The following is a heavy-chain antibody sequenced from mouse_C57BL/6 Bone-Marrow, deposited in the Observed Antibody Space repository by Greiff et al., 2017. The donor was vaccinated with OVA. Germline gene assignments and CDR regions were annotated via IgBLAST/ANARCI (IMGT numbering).Heavy chain of an antibody. CDR1: GFSLTSYG. CDR2: IWSGGST. D-gene: IGHD1-1*01. V-gene: IGHV2-2*01. CDR3: ARKDYYGSSSWFAY. J-gene: IGHJ3*01. Sequence: VQLVESGPGLVQPSQSLSITCTVSGFSLTSYGVPWVRQSPGKGLEWLGVIWSGGSTDYTAAFISRLSISKYNSKSQSVFKMNSLQADDTAIYYCARKDYYGSSSWFAYWGQGTLVTVSA.